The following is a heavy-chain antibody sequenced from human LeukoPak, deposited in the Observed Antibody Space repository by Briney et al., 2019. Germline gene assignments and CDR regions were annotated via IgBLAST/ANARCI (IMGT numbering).Heavy chain of an antibody. J-gene: IGHJ4*02. V-gene: IGHV3-73*01. CDR2: IRSKANSYAT. D-gene: IGHD3-22*01. CDR3: AKELGVVVNQFDY. Sequence: PGGSLKLSCAASGFTFSGSAMHWVRQASGKGLEWVGRIRSKANSYATVYAASVKGRFTISRDDSKNTAYLQMNSLKTEDTAVYYCAKELGVVVNQFDYWGQGTLVTVSS. CDR1: GFTFSGSA.